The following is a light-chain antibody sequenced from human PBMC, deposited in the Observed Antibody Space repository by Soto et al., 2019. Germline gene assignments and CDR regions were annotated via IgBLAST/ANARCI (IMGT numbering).Light chain of an antibody. V-gene: IGKV3-15*01. CDR1: QSVSSN. J-gene: IGKJ4*01. CDR3: QQYKNWPPLT. CDR2: GAF. Sequence: EMVMTQSPATLSVSPGERATLSCRASQSVSSNLAWYQQKPGQAPRLLIYGAFTRANGIPARFSGSGSGTEFTLTISSLQSEDFAIYYCQQYKNWPPLTFGGGTKVEIK.